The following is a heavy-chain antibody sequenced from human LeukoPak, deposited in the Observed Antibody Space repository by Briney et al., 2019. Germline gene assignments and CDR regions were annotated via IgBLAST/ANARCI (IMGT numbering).Heavy chain of an antibody. CDR1: GGSISSSSYY. CDR2: IYYSGST. V-gene: IGHV4-39*01. D-gene: IGHD3-16*01. Sequence: PSETLSLTCTVSGGSISSSSYYWGWLRQPPGKGLEWIGTIYYSGSTYYNPSLKSRVTISVDTSKNQFSLKLSSMTAADTAVYYCARLDSIHLITYWGQGTLVTVSS. J-gene: IGHJ4*02. CDR3: ARLDSIHLITY.